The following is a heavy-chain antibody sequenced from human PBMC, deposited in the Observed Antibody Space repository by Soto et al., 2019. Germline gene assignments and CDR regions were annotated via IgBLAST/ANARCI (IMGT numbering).Heavy chain of an antibody. CDR1: GDSVSSNSAA. J-gene: IGHJ6*02. V-gene: IGHV6-1*01. Sequence: SQTLSLTCAISGDSVSSNSAAWNWIRQSPSRVLEWLGRTYYRSKWYNDYAVSVKSRITINPDTSKNQFSLQLNSVTPEDTAVYYCARDYMVRGVIISYYYYGMDVWGQGTTVTVSS. D-gene: IGHD3-10*01. CDR2: TYYRSKWYN. CDR3: ARDYMVRGVIISYYYYGMDV.